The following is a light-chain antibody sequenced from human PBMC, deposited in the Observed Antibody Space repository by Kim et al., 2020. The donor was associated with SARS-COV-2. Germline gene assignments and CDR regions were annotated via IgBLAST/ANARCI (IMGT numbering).Light chain of an antibody. CDR2: SAS. J-gene: IGKJ4*01. Sequence: DIQMTQSPSSLSASVGDRVTITCRASRSINRYLNWYQQRPGKAPKLLICSASSLQSGVSSRFSASGSGTDFTLSISSLQPEDFATYYCQQTYSTPVTFGGGTKVDIK. V-gene: IGKV1-39*01. CDR3: QQTYSTPVT. CDR1: RSINRY.